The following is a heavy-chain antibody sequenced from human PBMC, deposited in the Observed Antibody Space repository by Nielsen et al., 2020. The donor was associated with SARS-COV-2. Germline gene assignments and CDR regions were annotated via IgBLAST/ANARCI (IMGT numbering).Heavy chain of an antibody. CDR1: GFMFSTYA. Sequence: GESLKISCAASGFMFSTYAMSWVRQAPGKGLEWVAVMSYDGTIEYYAESVKGRFTISRDTSQKTLYLQLNSLKTEDTALYYCARGGRTKFFDSASYYFGVDVWGQGTTVNVSS. V-gene: IGHV3-30*03. D-gene: IGHD3-9*01. CDR2: MSYDGTIE. CDR3: ARGGRTKFFDSASYYFGVDV. J-gene: IGHJ6*02.